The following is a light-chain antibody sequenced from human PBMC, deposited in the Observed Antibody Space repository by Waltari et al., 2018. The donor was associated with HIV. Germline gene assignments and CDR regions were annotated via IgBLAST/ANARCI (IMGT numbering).Light chain of an antibody. J-gene: IGLJ2*01. Sequence: QSVLTQPPSVSAPPGQKVTISCSGSSSSFGNNYVSWYQQVPGTAPKLLIYDKNRRPSGIPDRVSGAKSGTSATLDMTGLQTGDEADYYCGTWDNSLSAGFFGGGTKLTVL. CDR1: SSSFGNNY. V-gene: IGLV1-51*01. CDR3: GTWDNSLSAGF. CDR2: DKN.